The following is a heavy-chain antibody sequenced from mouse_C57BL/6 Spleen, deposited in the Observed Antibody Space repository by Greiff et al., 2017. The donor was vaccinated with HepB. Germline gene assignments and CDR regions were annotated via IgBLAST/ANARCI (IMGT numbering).Heavy chain of an antibody. Sequence: EVQLQQSGPELVKPGASVKIPCKASGYTFTDYNMDWVKQSHGKSLEWIGDINPNNGGTIYNQKFKGKATLTVDKSSSTAYMELRSLTSEDTAVYYCASAAQATSAMDYWGQGTSCTVSS. D-gene: IGHD3-2*02. J-gene: IGHJ4*01. CDR2: INPNNGGT. CDR1: GYTFTDYN. CDR3: ASAAQATSAMDY. V-gene: IGHV1-18*01.